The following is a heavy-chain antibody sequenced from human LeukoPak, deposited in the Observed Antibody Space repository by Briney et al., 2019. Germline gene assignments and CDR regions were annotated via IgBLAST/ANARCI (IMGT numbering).Heavy chain of an antibody. CDR3: ARDPSGNGHVFDI. Sequence: PGGSLRLSCVASGFTVSSNYMRWVRQAPGKWLEWVSVIYSGGNTYYADSVKGRFTISRDDSKNTLYLQMNSLRAEDTAVYYCARDPSGNGHVFDIWGQGTMVTVSS. D-gene: IGHD3-10*01. J-gene: IGHJ3*02. CDR1: GFTVSSNY. CDR2: IYSGGNT. V-gene: IGHV3-66*01.